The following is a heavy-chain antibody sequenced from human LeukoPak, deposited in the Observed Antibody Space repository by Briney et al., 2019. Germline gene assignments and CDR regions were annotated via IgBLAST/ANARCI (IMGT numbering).Heavy chain of an antibody. V-gene: IGHV3-48*03. Sequence: GGSLRLSCAASGFTFSSYEMNWVRQAPGKGLEWVSYISSSDSTIYYADSVKGRFTISRDNAKNSLYLQMNSLRAEDTAVYYCARSPYSSSWYIDYWGQGTLVTVSS. CDR1: GFTFSSYE. CDR2: ISSSDSTI. CDR3: ARSPYSSSWYIDY. D-gene: IGHD6-13*01. J-gene: IGHJ4*02.